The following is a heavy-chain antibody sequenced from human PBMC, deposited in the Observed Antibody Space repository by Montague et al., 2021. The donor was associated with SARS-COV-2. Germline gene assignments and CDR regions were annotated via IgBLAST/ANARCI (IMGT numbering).Heavy chain of an antibody. Sequence: ETLSLTCSVSSGSIISSGYYWGWIRQPPGKELEWIGNIYYSGTTYYNPSLQSRGTISVDTSKNHLSLRLSSVTAADAAVYFCARGMIRGVTTPFDYWGQGSQVTVSS. CDR3: ARGMIRGVTTPFDY. J-gene: IGHJ4*02. CDR2: IYYSGTT. CDR1: SGSIISSGYY. D-gene: IGHD3-10*01. V-gene: IGHV4-39*02.